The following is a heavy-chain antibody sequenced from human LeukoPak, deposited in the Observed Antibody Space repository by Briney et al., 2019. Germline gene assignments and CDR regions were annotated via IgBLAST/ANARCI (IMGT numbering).Heavy chain of an antibody. CDR2: IYYSGST. Sequence: SETLSLTCTVSGVSISSYYWSWIRQPPGKGLEWIGYIYYSGSTNYNPSLKSRVTISVDTSKNQFSLKLSSVTAADTAVYYCARDLSIAAAGTFDYWGQGTLVTVSS. V-gene: IGHV4-59*01. D-gene: IGHD6-13*01. CDR1: GVSISSYY. J-gene: IGHJ4*02. CDR3: ARDLSIAAAGTFDY.